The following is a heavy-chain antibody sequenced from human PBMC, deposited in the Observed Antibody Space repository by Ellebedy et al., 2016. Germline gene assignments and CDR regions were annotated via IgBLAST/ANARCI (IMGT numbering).Heavy chain of an antibody. D-gene: IGHD3-22*01. CDR1: GFTFSRFD. Sequence: GESLKISXAASGFTFSRFDIHWVRQAQGKGLEWVAAILDDGNDKNYRDSVKGRFTISRDNSKNRVYLQMNSLRVEDTAVYYCARVRSSGFYSNYDLDVWGQGTTVTVSS. CDR2: ILDDGNDK. J-gene: IGHJ6*02. V-gene: IGHV3-30*03. CDR3: ARVRSSGFYSNYDLDV.